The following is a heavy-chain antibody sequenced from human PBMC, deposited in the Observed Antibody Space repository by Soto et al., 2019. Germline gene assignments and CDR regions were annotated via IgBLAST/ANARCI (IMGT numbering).Heavy chain of an antibody. Sequence: QAQLVESGGGVVQPGRSLRVSCAASGFTFNRYAMHWVRQAPGKGLEWVAVISYDGSDKYYTDSVKGRFTISRDNSKNTLYLQMNSLRADDTAVYYCARPKLAVHGQSPIGNWFDPWGQGTLVTVSS. CDR1: GFTFNRYA. V-gene: IGHV3-30-3*01. CDR2: ISYDGSDK. CDR3: ARPKLAVHGQSPIGNWFDP. J-gene: IGHJ5*02. D-gene: IGHD3-3*02.